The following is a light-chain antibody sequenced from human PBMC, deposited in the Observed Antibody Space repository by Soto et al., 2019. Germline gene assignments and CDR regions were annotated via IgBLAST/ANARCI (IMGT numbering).Light chain of an antibody. CDR2: GAS. J-gene: IGKJ3*01. Sequence: EIVLTQSPATLSLSPGERATLSCRASQSVGTYLARYQQKRGQSPRLLIYGASKMTPGIPARFRGSGAGTDFPLTINSLEPEDFTVYHCLQLSSGFTFVPGTKVEVK. V-gene: IGKV3-11*01. CDR3: LQLSSGFT. CDR1: QSVGTY.